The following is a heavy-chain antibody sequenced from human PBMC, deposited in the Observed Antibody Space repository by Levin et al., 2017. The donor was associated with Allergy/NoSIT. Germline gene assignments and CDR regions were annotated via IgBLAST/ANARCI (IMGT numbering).Heavy chain of an antibody. D-gene: IGHD4-17*01. Sequence: GGSLRLSCSASGFTFNKNTMQWVRQAPGKGLEHVSDISNNGGRTYYTDSVKGRFTISRDNSKNTVYLQMSSLRPDDTAMYYCVKNGDYGELGLWGQGTLVTVSS. CDR3: VKNGDYGELGL. J-gene: IGHJ4*02. V-gene: IGHV3-64D*06. CDR2: ISNNGGRT. CDR1: GFTFNKNT.